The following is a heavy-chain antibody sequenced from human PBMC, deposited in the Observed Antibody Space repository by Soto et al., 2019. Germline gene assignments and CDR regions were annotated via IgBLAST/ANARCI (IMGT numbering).Heavy chain of an antibody. J-gene: IGHJ6*02. Sequence: EVQLLESGGGVVQPGGSRRLSCVASGFNFKKFVMRWVGQAPGEGLEWVSGLSCCGGWTSYADSVTGRFSIARDDSTNTLSLQMKNLRADDTAVYYCWKSPDFYYSTMDVWGQGSTVTVS. CDR3: WKSPDFYYSTMDV. V-gene: IGHV3-23*01. CDR1: GFNFKKFV. CDR2: LSCCGGWT.